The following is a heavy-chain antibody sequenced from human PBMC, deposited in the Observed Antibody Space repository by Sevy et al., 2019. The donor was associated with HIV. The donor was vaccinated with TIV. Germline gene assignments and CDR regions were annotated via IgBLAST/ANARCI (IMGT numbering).Heavy chain of an antibody. CDR3: ARHAPMVRGAVAPFDP. Sequence: SDTLSLTCTVSGGSISSSSYYWGWIRQPPGKGLEWIGSIYYSGSTYYNPSLKSRVTISVDTSKNQFSLKLSSVTAADTAVYYCARHAPMVRGAVAPFDPWGQGTLVTVSS. V-gene: IGHV4-39*01. J-gene: IGHJ5*02. CDR1: GGSISSSSYY. CDR2: IYYSGST. D-gene: IGHD3-10*01.